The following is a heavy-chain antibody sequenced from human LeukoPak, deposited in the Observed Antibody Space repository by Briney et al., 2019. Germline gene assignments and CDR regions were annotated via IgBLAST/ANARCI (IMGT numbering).Heavy chain of an antibody. Sequence: GGSLRLSCAASGFTFSSYWMNWARQAPGKGLEWVASINHNGNVNYYVDSVKGRFTISRDNAKNSLYLQMSNLRAEDTAVYFCARGGGLDVWGQGARSPSP. CDR3: ARGGGLDV. J-gene: IGHJ6*02. CDR2: INHNGNVN. CDR1: GFTFSSYW. V-gene: IGHV3-7*03. D-gene: IGHD3-16*01.